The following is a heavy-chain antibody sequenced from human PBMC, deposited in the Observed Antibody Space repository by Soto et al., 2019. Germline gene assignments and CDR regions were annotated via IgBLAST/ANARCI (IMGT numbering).Heavy chain of an antibody. V-gene: IGHV4-59*01. D-gene: IGHD2-15*01. CDR1: GGTISSYY. CDR2: IYYSGST. CDR3: ARDHTSGGP. J-gene: IGHJ5*02. Sequence: SETLSLTYTVSGGTISSYYWSWIRQPPGKGLEWIGYIYYSGSTNYNPSLKSRVTISVDTSKNQFSLKLSSVTAADTAVYYCARDHTSGGPWGQVTLVTVS.